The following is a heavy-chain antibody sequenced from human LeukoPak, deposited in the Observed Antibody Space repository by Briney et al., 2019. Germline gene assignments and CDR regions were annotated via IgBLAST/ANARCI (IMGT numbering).Heavy chain of an antibody. D-gene: IGHD2-15*01. J-gene: IGHJ4*02. CDR3: ARLASRIPPLQLDY. CDR1: GGTFSSYA. CDR2: IIPTFGTA. V-gene: IGHV1-69*05. Sequence: ASVKVSCKASGGTFSSYAISWVRQAPGQGLEWMGGIIPTFGTANYAQKFQGRVTITTDESTSTAYMELSSLRSEDTAVYYCARLASRIPPLQLDYWGQGTLVTVSS.